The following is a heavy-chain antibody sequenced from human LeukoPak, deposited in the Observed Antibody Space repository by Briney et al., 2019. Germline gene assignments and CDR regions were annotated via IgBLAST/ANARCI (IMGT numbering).Heavy chain of an antibody. Sequence: SESLSLTCTVSGGSISSSSYYWGWIRQPPGKGLEWIGSIYYSGSTYYNPSLKSRVTISVDTSKNQFSLKLSSVTAADTAVYYCARAQLQGYSSSSLANWFDPWGQGTLVTVSS. CDR3: ARAQLQGYSSSSLANWFDP. D-gene: IGHD6-6*01. CDR1: GGSISSSSYY. J-gene: IGHJ5*02. CDR2: IYYSGST. V-gene: IGHV4-39*07.